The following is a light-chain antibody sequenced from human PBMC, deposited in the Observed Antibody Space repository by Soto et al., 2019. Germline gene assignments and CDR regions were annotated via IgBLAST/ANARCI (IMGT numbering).Light chain of an antibody. CDR3: SSYTSSSTLV. CDR2: DVS. V-gene: IGLV2-14*01. CDR1: SSDVGGYNY. J-gene: IGLJ2*01. Sequence: QSALTQPASVSGSPGQSITISCTGTSSDVGGYNYVSWYQQHTGKAPKLMIYDVSNRPSGVSNRFSGSKSGNTAYLTISGLQAEDEADYYCSSYTSSSTLVFGGGTKLTVL.